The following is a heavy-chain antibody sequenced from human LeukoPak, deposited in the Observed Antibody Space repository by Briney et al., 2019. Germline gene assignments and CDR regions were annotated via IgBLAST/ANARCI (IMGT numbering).Heavy chain of an antibody. CDR3: SRAGIYCSGGSCYSESWFDA. V-gene: IGHV1-69*05. CDR2: ILPLFRTA. CDR1: GYTFNSYY. Sequence: SVKVSCKASGYTFNSYYMHWVRQAPGKGLESMGRILPLFRTAKCAQKFQGRVTITTEETTSTAYMELSSRRSEDTAVYYRSRAGIYCSGGSCYSESWFDAWGQGTLVTVSS. J-gene: IGHJ5*02. D-gene: IGHD2-15*01.